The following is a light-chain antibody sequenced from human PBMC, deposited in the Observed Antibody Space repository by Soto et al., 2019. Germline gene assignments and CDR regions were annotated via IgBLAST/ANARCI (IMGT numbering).Light chain of an antibody. V-gene: IGKV1-9*01. CDR3: QQLNSYPLYT. Sequence: DIQLTQSPSFLSASVGDRVTITCRASQAIGSYLAWYQQKPGKAPKLLIYGASTLQGGVPSRFSGSGSGTEFTLTISSLQPEDFATYYCQQLNSYPLYTFGQGTKLEIK. CDR1: QAIGSY. CDR2: GAS. J-gene: IGKJ2*01.